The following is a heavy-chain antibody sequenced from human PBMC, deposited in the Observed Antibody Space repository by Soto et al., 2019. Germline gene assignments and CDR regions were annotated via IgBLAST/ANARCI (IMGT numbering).Heavy chain of an antibody. J-gene: IGHJ5*02. Sequence: EVQLVESGGGLVQPGGSLRLSCAASGFTFNSYWMTWVRQAPGKGLEWVANIKQDGSEKYYVDSVKGRFTISRDNAKNSLDRQMNSLRAEDTAVYYCARGWGLDPWGQGTLVTVSS. V-gene: IGHV3-7*04. CDR1: GFTFNSYW. CDR2: IKQDGSEK. D-gene: IGHD1-26*01. CDR3: ARGWGLDP.